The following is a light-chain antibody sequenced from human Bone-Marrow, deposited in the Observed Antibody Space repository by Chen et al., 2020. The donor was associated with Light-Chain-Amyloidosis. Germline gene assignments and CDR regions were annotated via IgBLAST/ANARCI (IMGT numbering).Light chain of an antibody. CDR3: QSADSSGTYEVI. CDR1: DLPTKY. Sequence: SYELTQPPSVSVSPGQTARITCSGDDLPTKYAYWYQQKPGQAPVLVIHRDNERPSGISDRFSGSSSGTTATVTISGVQAEDEADYHCQSADSSGTYEVIFGGGTKLPVL. J-gene: IGLJ2*01. CDR2: RDN. V-gene: IGLV3-25*03.